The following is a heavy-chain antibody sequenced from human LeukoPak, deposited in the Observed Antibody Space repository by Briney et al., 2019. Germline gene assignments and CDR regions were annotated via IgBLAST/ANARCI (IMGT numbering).Heavy chain of an antibody. D-gene: IGHD4-23*01. V-gene: IGHV3-9*01. CDR2: ISWNSGSI. CDR1: GFTFSSYA. Sequence: PGGSLRLSCAASGFTFSSYAMHWVRQAPGKGLEWVSGISWNSGSIGYADSVKGRFTISRDNAKNSLYLQMNSLRAEDTALYYCAKSIAGNSAAYDAFDIWGQGTMVTVSS. J-gene: IGHJ3*02. CDR3: AKSIAGNSAAYDAFDI.